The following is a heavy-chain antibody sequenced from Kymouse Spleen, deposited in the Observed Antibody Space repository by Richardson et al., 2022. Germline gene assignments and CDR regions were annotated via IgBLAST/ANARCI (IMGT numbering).Heavy chain of an antibody. CDR1: GFTFDDYG. V-gene: IGHV3-20*d01. J-gene: IGHJ6*02. Sequence: EVQLVESGGGVVRPGGSLRLSCAASGFTFDDYGMSWVRQAPGKGLEWVSGINWNGGSTGYADSVKGRFTISRDNAKNSLYLQMNSLRAEDTALYYCARAAYSSSPDYYYYGMDVWGQGTTVTVSS. CDR3: ARAAYSSSPDYYYYGMDV. D-gene: IGHD6-6*01. CDR2: INWNGGST.